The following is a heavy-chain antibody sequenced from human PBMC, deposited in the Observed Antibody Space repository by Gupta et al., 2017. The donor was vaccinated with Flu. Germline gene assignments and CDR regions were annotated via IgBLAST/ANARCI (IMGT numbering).Heavy chain of an antibody. V-gene: IGHV3-21*03. J-gene: IGHJ4*02. CDR2: ISSRT. CDR1: GFSPSSYN. D-gene: IGHD3-16*01. Sequence: EVQLAESGGGLVKPGGSLRLSCAASGFSPSSYNINWVRQAPGRGLEWGSSISSRTSYADSVKGRFTISRDNAKNSVYLQMNSLGAEDTAIYFCARGREGYNMGGYFDYWGQGAQVTVSS. CDR3: ARGREGYNMGGYFDY.